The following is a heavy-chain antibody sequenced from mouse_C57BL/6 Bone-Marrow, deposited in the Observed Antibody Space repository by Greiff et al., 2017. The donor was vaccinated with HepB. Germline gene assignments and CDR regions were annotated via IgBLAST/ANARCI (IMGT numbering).Heavy chain of an antibody. CDR3: ASGGVVPWYFDV. D-gene: IGHD1-1*01. Sequence: VQLQQPGAELVMPGASVKLSCKASGYTFTSYWMHWVKQRPGQGLEWIGEIDPSDSYTNYNQKFKGKSTLTVDKSSSTAYMQLSSLTSEDSAVYYCASGGVVPWYFDVWGTGTTVTVSS. CDR1: GYTFTSYW. V-gene: IGHV1-69*01. J-gene: IGHJ1*03. CDR2: IDPSDSYT.